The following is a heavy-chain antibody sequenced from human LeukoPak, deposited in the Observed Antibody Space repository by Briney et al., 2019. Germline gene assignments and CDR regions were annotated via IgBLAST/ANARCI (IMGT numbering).Heavy chain of an antibody. Sequence: SETLSLTCVVYGGSLTDLWWSRIRQPPGKGLEWIGEINHSGTTYYNPSLKSRVTISVDTSKNQFSLKLDSVTAADTAIYYCVGPGATTRFDYWGQGSLVTVSS. V-gene: IGHV4-34*01. CDR2: INHSGTT. CDR1: GGSLTDLW. J-gene: IGHJ4*02. D-gene: IGHD1-26*01. CDR3: VGPGATTRFDY.